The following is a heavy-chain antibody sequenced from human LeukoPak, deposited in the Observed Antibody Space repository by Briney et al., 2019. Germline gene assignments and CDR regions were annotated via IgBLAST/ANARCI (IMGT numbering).Heavy chain of an antibody. CDR2: ISAYNGNA. V-gene: IGHV1-18*01. D-gene: IGHD3-3*01. CDR3: ARESGYDFWSGYPYYFDY. J-gene: IGHJ4*02. CDR1: GYTFTNYG. Sequence: ASVKVSCKTSGYTFTNYGISWVRQAPGQGLEWMGWISAYNGNANYAQKVQGRVTMTADTSTSTAYMELRSLRSDDTAVYYCARESGYDFWSGYPYYFDYWGQGTLVTVSS.